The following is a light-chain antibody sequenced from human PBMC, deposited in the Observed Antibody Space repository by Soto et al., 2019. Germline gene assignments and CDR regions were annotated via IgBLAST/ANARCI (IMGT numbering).Light chain of an antibody. V-gene: IGKV1-33*01. CDR2: DAS. Sequence: DIQMTQSPSSLSASVGDRVTITFHASQDIVNYLNFYQQRPGKAPKLLILDASSLDTGVPSRFSGSGSGTDFTFTISSLQSEDIATYYCQQYYNVPITFGQGTRLEI. J-gene: IGKJ5*01. CDR1: QDIVNY. CDR3: QQYYNVPIT.